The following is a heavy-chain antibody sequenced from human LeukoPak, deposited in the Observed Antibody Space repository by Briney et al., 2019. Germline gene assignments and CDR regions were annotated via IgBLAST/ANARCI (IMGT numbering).Heavy chain of an antibody. CDR3: AFSGSYSEYFQH. V-gene: IGHV3-33*03. J-gene: IGHJ1*01. CDR1: GFNFRSYG. D-gene: IGHD1-26*01. Sequence: GGSLRLSCEASGFNFRSYGMPWVRQAPGKGLEWVAVIGYDGSIKYYADSVKGRFTTSRDNSKNSLCLQMNSLRAEDTAVYYCAFSGSYSEYFQHWGQGTLVTVSS. CDR2: IGYDGSIK.